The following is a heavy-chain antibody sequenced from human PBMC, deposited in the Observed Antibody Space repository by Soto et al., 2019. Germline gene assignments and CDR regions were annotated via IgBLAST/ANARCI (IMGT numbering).Heavy chain of an antibody. D-gene: IGHD3-10*01. J-gene: IGHJ4*02. CDR2: IYYSGST. CDR1: GGSISSYY. CDR3: ARALWFGEFPNVFDY. Sequence: PSETLSLTCTVSGGSISSYYWSWIRQPPGKGLEWIGYIYYSGSTNYNPSLKSRVTISVDTSKSQFSLKLSSVTAADTAVYYCARALWFGEFPNVFDYWGQGTLVTVSS. V-gene: IGHV4-59*01.